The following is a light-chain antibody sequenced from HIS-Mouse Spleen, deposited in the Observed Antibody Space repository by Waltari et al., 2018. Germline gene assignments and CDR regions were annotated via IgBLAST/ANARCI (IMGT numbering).Light chain of an antibody. J-gene: IGLJ2*01. CDR1: SSDVGSYNL. CDR3: CSYAGSSPYVV. Sequence: QSALTQPASVSGSPGPSITISCTGTSSDVGSYNLVSWYQQHPGKAPKLMIYEGSKRPSGVSNRFSGSKSGNTASLTISGLQAEDEADYYCCSYAGSSPYVVFGGGTKLTVL. CDR2: EGS. V-gene: IGLV2-23*01.